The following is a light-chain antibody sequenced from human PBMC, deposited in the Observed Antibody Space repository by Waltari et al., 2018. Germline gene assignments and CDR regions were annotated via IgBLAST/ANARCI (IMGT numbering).Light chain of an antibody. Sequence: QSVLTQPPSMSGAPGQRVTISCPGSSPNIGAGHDVHWYQVFPGTAPKLLIYGNNNRPSGVPDRFSGSKSDTSASLAIGGLQAEDEADYYCQSFDIRLSGGVVFGGGTKVTVL. CDR3: QSFDIRLSGGVV. CDR1: SPNIGAGHD. J-gene: IGLJ3*02. V-gene: IGLV1-40*01. CDR2: GNN.